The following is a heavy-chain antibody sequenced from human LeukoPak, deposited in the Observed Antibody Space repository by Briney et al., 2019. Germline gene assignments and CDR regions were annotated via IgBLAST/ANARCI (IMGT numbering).Heavy chain of an antibody. D-gene: IGHD3-10*01. V-gene: IGHV1-2*02. CDR3: ARARITMVRGVLYYFDY. CDR1: GYTFTGYY. J-gene: IGHJ4*02. CDR2: INPNSGGT. Sequence: ASVKVSCKVSGYTFTGYYMHWVRQAPGQGLEWMGWINPNSGGTNYAQKFQGRVTMTRDTSISTAYMELSRLRSDDTAVYYCARARITMVRGVLYYFDYWGQGTLVTVSS.